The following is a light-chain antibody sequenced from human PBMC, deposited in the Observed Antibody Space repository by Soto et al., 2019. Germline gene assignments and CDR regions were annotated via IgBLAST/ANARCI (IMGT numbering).Light chain of an antibody. Sequence: QSVLTQPASVSGSPGQSITISCTGTSSDVGGYNFVSWYQQHPGKAPKLMIYDVTHRPSGVSNRFSGSKSGNTASLTISGLQGEDEADYYCCSYGGGTTYVFGTGTKVTVL. J-gene: IGLJ1*01. CDR2: DVT. V-gene: IGLV2-23*02. CDR1: SSDVGGYNF. CDR3: CSYGGGTTYV.